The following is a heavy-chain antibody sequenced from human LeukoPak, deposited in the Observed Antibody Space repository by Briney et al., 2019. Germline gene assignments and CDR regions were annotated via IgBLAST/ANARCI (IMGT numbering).Heavy chain of an antibody. CDR1: GFTFSSYA. CDR2: ISYDGSNK. CDR3: ARDYYDFWSGPGD. Sequence: GRSLRLSCAASGFTFSSYAMHWVRQAPGKGLEWVAVISYDGSNKYYADSVKGRFTISRDNSKNTLYLQMNSLRAEDTAVYYCARDYYDFWSGPGDWGQGTLVTVSS. V-gene: IGHV3-30-3*01. J-gene: IGHJ4*02. D-gene: IGHD3-3*01.